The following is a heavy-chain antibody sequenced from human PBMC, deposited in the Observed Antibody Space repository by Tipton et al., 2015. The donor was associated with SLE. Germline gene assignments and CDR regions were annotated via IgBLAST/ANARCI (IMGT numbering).Heavy chain of an antibody. V-gene: IGHV4-39*07. CDR1: GGSISSGSYY. Sequence: TLSLTCTVSGGSISSGSYYWSWIRQPAGKGLEWIGSIYYSGSTYYNPSLKSRVTISVDTSKNQFSLKLSSVTAADTAVYYCARDPSYLGAPPDYWGQGTLVTVSS. CDR3: ARDPSYLGAPPDY. CDR2: IYYSGST. J-gene: IGHJ4*02. D-gene: IGHD1-26*01.